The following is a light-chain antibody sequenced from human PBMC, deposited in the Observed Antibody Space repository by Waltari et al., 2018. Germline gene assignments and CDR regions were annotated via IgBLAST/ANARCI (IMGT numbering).Light chain of an antibody. CDR3: ATWDDDLRTYV. V-gene: IGLV1-44*01. Sequence: QSVLTPQPSASGTPGQRATTSGSGSSPNIGANIVTWYQQFPGMAPKLLSYRKNPRPSGVPDRFSGSKSGTSASLAISGLQSEYEADYYCATWDDDLRTYVFGTATKVTVL. J-gene: IGLJ1*01. CDR1: SPNIGANI. CDR2: RKN.